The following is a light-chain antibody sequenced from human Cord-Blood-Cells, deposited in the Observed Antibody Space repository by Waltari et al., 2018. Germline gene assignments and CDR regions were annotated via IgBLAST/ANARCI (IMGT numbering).Light chain of an antibody. Sequence: EIVLTQSPGTLSLSPGERATLSCRASQSVSSSYLAWYQQKPGQAPRLLIYGASSRATGIPDRFSCSGSGTDFTLTISRLEPEDFAVYYCQQYGSSPLFGQGTKLEIK. V-gene: IGKV3-20*01. CDR3: QQYGSSPL. J-gene: IGKJ2*01. CDR1: QSVSSSY. CDR2: GAS.